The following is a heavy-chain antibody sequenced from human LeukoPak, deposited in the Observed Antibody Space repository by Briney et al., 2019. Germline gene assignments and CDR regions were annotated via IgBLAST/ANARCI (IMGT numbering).Heavy chain of an antibody. J-gene: IGHJ4*02. Sequence: SETLSLTCAVYGGSFSGYYWSWIRQPPGKGLEWIGEINHSGSTYYNPSLKSRVTISVDTSKNQFSLRLSSVTAADTAVYYCARQTGSGLFSLPGGQGTLVTVSS. CDR3: ARQTGSGLFSLP. CDR1: GGSFSGYY. D-gene: IGHD3-10*01. CDR2: INHSGST. V-gene: IGHV4-34*01.